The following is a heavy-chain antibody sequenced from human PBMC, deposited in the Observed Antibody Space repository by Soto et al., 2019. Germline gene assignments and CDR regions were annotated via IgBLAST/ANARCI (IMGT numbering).Heavy chain of an antibody. CDR3: AKLVRDRGDYGSDY. CDR1: GFTFSSYA. CDR2: ISGSGGST. Sequence: HPGGSLRLSCAASGFTFSSYAMSWVRQAPGKGLEWVSAISGSGGSTYYADSVKGRFTISRDNSKNTLYLQMNSLRAEDTAVYYCAKLVRDRGDYGSDYWGQGTLVTVSS. V-gene: IGHV3-23*01. J-gene: IGHJ4*02. D-gene: IGHD4-17*01.